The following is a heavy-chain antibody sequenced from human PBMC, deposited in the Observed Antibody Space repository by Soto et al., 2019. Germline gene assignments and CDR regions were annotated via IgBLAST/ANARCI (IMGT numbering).Heavy chain of an antibody. V-gene: IGHV3-23*01. J-gene: IGHJ4*02. CDR1: GFSFSSYA. Sequence: PGGSLRLSCVASGFSFSSYAMNWVRQAPGKGLEWVSTISGSFGSTYYVDSVQGRFTVSRDNSKNTLYLQMNSLRAEDTAVYYCASRSATVLSLTYWGPGTQVTVSS. CDR2: ISGSFGST. D-gene: IGHD2-8*01. CDR3: ASRSATVLSLTY.